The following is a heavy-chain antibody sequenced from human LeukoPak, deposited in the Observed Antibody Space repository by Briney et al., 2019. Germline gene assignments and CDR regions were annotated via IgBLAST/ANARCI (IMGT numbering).Heavy chain of an antibody. D-gene: IGHD2-2*01. CDR1: GYTFTSYY. J-gene: IGHJ6*03. Sequence: ASVKVSCKASGYTFTSYYMHWVRQAPGQGLEWMGWINPNSGGTNYAQKFQGRVTMTRDTSISTAYMELSRLRSDDTAVYYCARRAASTGSYMDVWGKGTTVTVSS. CDR2: INPNSGGT. CDR3: ARRAASTGSYMDV. V-gene: IGHV1-2*02.